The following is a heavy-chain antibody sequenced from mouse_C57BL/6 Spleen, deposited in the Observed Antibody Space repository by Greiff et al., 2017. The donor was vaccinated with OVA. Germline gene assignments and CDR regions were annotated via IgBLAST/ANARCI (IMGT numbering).Heavy chain of an antibody. J-gene: IGHJ1*03. V-gene: IGHV6-6*01. D-gene: IGHD1-1*01. CDR1: GFTFSDAW. CDR2: IRNKANNHAT. Sequence: EVMLVESGGGLVQPGGSMKLSCAASGFTFSDAWMDWVRQSPEKGLEWVAEIRNKANNHATYYAESVKGRFTISRDDSKSSVYLQMNSLRAEDTGIYYCTRPYYYGSSHWYFDVWGTGTTVTVSS. CDR3: TRPYYYGSSHWYFDV.